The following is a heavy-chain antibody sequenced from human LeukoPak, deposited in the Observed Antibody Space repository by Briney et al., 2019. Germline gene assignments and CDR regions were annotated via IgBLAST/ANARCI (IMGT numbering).Heavy chain of an antibody. D-gene: IGHD6-13*01. CDR1: GGSISSYY. CDR2: IYYSGST. Sequence: KPSETLSLTCTVSGGSISSYYWSWIRQPPGKGLEWIGYIYYSGSTNYNPSLKSRVTISVDTSKNHFSLKLSSVTAADTAVYYCARGLMMAVAGRGEFHYWGQGTLVTVSS. CDR3: ARGLMMAVAGRGEFHY. V-gene: IGHV4-59*01. J-gene: IGHJ4*02.